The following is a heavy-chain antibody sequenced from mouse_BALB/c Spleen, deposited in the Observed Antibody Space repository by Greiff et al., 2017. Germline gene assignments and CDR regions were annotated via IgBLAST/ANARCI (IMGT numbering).Heavy chain of an antibody. CDR3: ARLRTGNPMDY. J-gene: IGHJ4*01. CDR2: INPSTGYT. D-gene: IGHD2-1*01. CDR1: GYTFTSYW. Sequence: QVQLKQSGAELAKPGASVKMSCKASGYTFTSYWMHWVKQRPGQGLEWIGYINPSTGYTEYNQKFKDKATLTADKSSSTAYMQLSSLTSEDSAVYYCARLRTGNPMDYWGQGTSVTVSS. V-gene: IGHV1-7*01.